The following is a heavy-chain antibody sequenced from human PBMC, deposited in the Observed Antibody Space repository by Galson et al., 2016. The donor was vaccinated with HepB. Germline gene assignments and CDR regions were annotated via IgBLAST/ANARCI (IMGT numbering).Heavy chain of an antibody. D-gene: IGHD3-10*01. Sequence: SETLSLTCSVSGGSVSSDNYYWSWIRQPPGKGLEWIGCTSYTGITKYKPSLKSRITISVDTSKRQFALKLTSVTAADTAVYYCARGQASGVRGVIYFYYGMDVWGQGTTVTVSS. CDR3: ARGQASGVRGVIYFYYGMDV. CDR1: GGSVSSDNYY. J-gene: IGHJ6*02. CDR2: TSYTGIT. V-gene: IGHV4-61*01.